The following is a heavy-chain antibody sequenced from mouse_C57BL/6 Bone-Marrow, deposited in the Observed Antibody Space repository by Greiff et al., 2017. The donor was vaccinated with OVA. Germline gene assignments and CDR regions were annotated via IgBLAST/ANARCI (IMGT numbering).Heavy chain of an antibody. CDR3: TTDGDYGDYYAMDD. CDR2: IDPEDGDT. V-gene: IGHV14-1*01. D-gene: IGHD2-4*01. Sequence: VHVKQSGAELVRPGASVKLSCTASGFNIKDYYMHWVKQRPEQGLEWIGRIDPEDGDTEYAPKFQGKATMTADTSSNTAYLQLSSLTSEDAAVYYCTTDGDYGDYYAMDDWGQGTSVTVSS. CDR1: GFNIKDYY. J-gene: IGHJ4*01.